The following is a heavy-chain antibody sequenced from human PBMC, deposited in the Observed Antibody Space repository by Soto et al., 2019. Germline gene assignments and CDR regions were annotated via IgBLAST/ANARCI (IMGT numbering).Heavy chain of an antibody. CDR1: GFSSYW. Sequence: EVQLVESGGGLVQPGGSLRLSCAASGFSSYWMHWVRQAPGKGLVWVSRINSDGSSTSYADSVKGRFTISRDNAKNTLYLQRNSLRAEDTAVYYCAVAVAGPTAIGYWGQGTLVTVSS. CDR3: AVAVAGPTAIGY. CDR2: INSDGSST. V-gene: IGHV3-74*01. D-gene: IGHD6-19*01. J-gene: IGHJ4*02.